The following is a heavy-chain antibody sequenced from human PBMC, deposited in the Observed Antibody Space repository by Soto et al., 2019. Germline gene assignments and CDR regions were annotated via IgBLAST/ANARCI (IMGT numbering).Heavy chain of an antibody. V-gene: IGHV4-39*07. CDR1: GGSISGSPYY. J-gene: IGHJ4*02. CDR3: ARVPDY. Sequence: PSETLSLTCTVSGGSISGSPYYWGWIRQPPGKGLEWIGTIYYAGGTYYNPSLKSRVTISVDRSKNQFSLKLSSVTAADTAVYYCARVPDYWGQGTLVTVSS. CDR2: IYYAGGT.